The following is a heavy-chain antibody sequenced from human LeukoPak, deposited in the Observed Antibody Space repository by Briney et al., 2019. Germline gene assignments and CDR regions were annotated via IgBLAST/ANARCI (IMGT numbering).Heavy chain of an antibody. D-gene: IGHD3-22*01. V-gene: IGHV4-39*07. J-gene: IGHJ3*02. CDR1: GGSISSSSYY. CDR3: ARDLSSGYYYRDGAFDI. CDR2: IYYSGST. Sequence: PSETLSLTCTVSGGSISSSSYYWGWIRQPPGKGLEWIGSIYYSGSTYYNPSLKSRVTISVDTSKNQFSLKLSSVTAADTAVYYCARDLSSGYYYRDGAFDIWGQGTMVTVSS.